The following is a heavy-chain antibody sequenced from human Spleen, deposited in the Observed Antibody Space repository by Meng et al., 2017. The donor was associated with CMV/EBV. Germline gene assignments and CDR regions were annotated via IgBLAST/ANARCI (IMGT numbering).Heavy chain of an antibody. CDR2: INHSGST. V-gene: IGHV4-34*01. CDR1: GGSFSGYY. CDR3: ARDSDAYYGDYGDYFDY. J-gene: IGHJ4*02. Sequence: QVQLQQWGAGLLKPSEXLSLTCAVYGGSFSGYYWSWIRQPPGKGLEWIGEINHSGSTNYNPSLKSRVTISVDTSKNQFSLKPSSVTAADTAVYYCARDSDAYYGDYGDYFDYWGQGTLVTVSS. D-gene: IGHD4-17*01.